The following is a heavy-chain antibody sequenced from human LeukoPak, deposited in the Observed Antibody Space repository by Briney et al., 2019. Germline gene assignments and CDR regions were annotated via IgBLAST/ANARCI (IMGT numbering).Heavy chain of an antibody. V-gene: IGHV4-61*05. J-gene: IGHJ6*02. CDR1: GGSISSSTYY. CDR2: IYYSGST. Sequence: PSETLSLTCTVSGGSISSSTYYWSWIRQPPGKGLEWIGYIYYSGSTNYNPSLKSRVTISVDTSKNQFSLKLSSVTAADTAVYYCARLPIRSYYYYGMDVWGQGTTVTVSS. CDR3: ARLPIRSYYYYGMDV.